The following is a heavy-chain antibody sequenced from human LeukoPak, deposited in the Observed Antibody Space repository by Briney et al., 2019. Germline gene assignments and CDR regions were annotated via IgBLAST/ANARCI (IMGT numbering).Heavy chain of an antibody. CDR2: IWYDGSNK. D-gene: IGHD6-19*01. CDR1: GFTFSSYG. Sequence: GGSLRLSCAASGFTFSSYGMHWVRQAPGKGLEWVAVIWYDGSNKYYADSVKGRFTISRDNSKNTLYLQMNSLRAEDTAVYYCAKAGAVTYMDVWGKGTTVAVSS. V-gene: IGHV3-33*06. CDR3: AKAGAVTYMDV. J-gene: IGHJ6*03.